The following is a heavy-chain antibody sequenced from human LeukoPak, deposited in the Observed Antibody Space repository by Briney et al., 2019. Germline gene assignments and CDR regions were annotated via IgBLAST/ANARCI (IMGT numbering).Heavy chain of an antibody. CDR2: ISSSSSYI. CDR3: ARASMVRGVGWFDP. Sequence: GGSLRLSCAASGFTFSSYSMNWVRQAPGEGLEWVSSISSSSSYIYYADSVKGRFTISRDNAKNSLYLQMNSLRAEDTAVYYCARASMVRGVGWFDPWGQGTLVTVSS. D-gene: IGHD3-10*01. J-gene: IGHJ5*02. V-gene: IGHV3-21*01. CDR1: GFTFSSYS.